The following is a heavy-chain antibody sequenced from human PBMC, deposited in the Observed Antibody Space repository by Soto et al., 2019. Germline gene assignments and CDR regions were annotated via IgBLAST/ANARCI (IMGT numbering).Heavy chain of an antibody. Sequence: KPSETLSLTCTVSGGSISSYYWSWIRQPPGKGLEWIGYIYYSGSTNYNPSLKSRVTISVDTSKNQFSLKLSSVTAADTAVYYCARELPMRRVVVPAAIGHTHPHNWFDPWGQGTLVTVSS. CDR1: GGSISSYY. CDR3: ARELPMRRVVVPAAIGHTHPHNWFDP. CDR2: IYYSGST. D-gene: IGHD2-2*02. J-gene: IGHJ5*02. V-gene: IGHV4-59*01.